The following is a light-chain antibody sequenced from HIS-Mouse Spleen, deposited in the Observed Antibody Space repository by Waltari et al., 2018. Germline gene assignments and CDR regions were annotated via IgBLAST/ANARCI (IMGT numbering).Light chain of an antibody. J-gene: IGKJ4*01. CDR2: DAS. Sequence: ELTQPPSVSVSPGQTARITCSGDALPKQYAYWYQQKPGQAPRLLIYDASNRATGIPARFSGSGSGTDFTLTISSLEPEDFAVYYCQQRSNWLTFGGGTKVEIK. CDR1: LPKQYA. V-gene: IGKV3-11*01. CDR3: QQRSNWLT.